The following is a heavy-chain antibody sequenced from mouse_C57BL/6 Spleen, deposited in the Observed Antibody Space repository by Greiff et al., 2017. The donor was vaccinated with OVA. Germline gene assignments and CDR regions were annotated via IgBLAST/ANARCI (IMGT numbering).Heavy chain of an antibody. CDR2: FYPGSGSI. CDR1: GYTFTEYT. V-gene: IGHV1-62-2*01. Sequence: QVQLQQSGAELVKPGASVKLSCKASGYTFTEYTIHWVKQRSGRGLEWIGWFYPGSGSIKYNEKFKDKATLTADTSSSTVYMEMSRLTSEDSAVYCCARHGSYDYDGEDYSAMDYWGKGTSVTVAS. J-gene: IGHJ4*01. CDR3: ARHGSYDYDGEDYSAMDY. D-gene: IGHD2-4*01.